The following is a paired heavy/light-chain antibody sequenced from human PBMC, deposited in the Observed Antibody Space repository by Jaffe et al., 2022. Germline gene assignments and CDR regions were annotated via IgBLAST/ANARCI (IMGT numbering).Heavy chain of an antibody. D-gene: IGHD3-10*01. Sequence: QVQLVESGGGVVRPGGSLKLSCAASGFSLQNYGMHWVRQAPGKGLEWVAFIRYDGSNKYYVDSVKGRFTVSRANSKNILYLQMNSLRAEDTAMYYCAKDRGRVQGVEDAEYFFYYYMDVWGTGTTVTVSS. V-gene: IGHV3-30*02. CDR1: GFSLQNYG. J-gene: IGHJ6*03. CDR3: AKDRGRVQGVEDAEYFFYYYMDV. CDR2: IRYDGSNK.
Light chain of an antibody. CDR3: QQYFSVPLT. CDR1: QTVLSTSNNKNY. Sequence: DIVVTQSPESVAVYLGERATINCKSTQTVLSTSNNKNYFAWYQQKPGQPPKLLVYWASSRESGVPDRFSGSGSGTDFSLTISSVQAEDVAVYFCQQYFSVPLTFGGGTKVEIK. V-gene: IGKV4-1*01. CDR2: WAS. J-gene: IGKJ4*01.